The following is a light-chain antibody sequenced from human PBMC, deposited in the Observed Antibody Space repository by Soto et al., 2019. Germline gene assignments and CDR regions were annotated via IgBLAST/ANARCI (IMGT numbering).Light chain of an antibody. CDR2: DVS. J-gene: IGLJ1*01. V-gene: IGLV2-14*03. Sequence: QSVLTQPVSVSGSPGQSITISCTGTSSDVGGYNYVSWYQHHPGKAPKLMIYDVSNRPSGVSNRFSGSKSGNTASLTISGLQPEEEADYYCCSYTTSNTRQIVFGTGTKVTVL. CDR1: SSDVGGYNY. CDR3: CSYTTSNTRQIV.